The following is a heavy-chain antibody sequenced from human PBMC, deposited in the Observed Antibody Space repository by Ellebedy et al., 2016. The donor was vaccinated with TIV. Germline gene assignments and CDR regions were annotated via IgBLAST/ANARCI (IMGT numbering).Heavy chain of an antibody. V-gene: IGHV3-48*03. CDR3: ARLVDDSSPWFDY. CDR2: ISSSGSTI. J-gene: IGHJ4*02. CDR1: GFTFSNYE. D-gene: IGHD3-22*01. Sequence: GESLKISCAASGFTFSNYEMNWVRQAPGKGLEWVSYISSSGSTIYYADSVKGRFTISRDNAKNSLYLQMNSLRAEDTAVYYCARLVDDSSPWFDYWGQGTLVTVSS.